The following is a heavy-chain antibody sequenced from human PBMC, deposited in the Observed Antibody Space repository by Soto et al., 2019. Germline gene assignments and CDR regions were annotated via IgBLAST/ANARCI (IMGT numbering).Heavy chain of an antibody. D-gene: IGHD3-3*01. J-gene: IGHJ5*02. Sequence: SETLSLTCTVSGGSISSGDYYWSWIRQPPGKGLEWIGYIYYSGSTYYNPSLKSRVTISVDTSKNQFSLKLSSVTAADTAVYYCARDHKYYDFWSGYYGGSWFDPWGQGTLVTVSS. CDR1: GGSISSGDYY. V-gene: IGHV4-30-4*01. CDR3: ARDHKYYDFWSGYYGGSWFDP. CDR2: IYYSGST.